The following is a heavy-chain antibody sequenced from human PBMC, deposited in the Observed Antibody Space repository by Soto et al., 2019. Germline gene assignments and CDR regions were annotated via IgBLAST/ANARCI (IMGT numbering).Heavy chain of an antibody. J-gene: IGHJ4*02. D-gene: IGHD3-9*01. Sequence: QITLQESGPTLVKPTQTLTLTCTFSGFSLTSISLGMGVGWIRQPPGKALEWLALIYWDDAKRYNPSLKSRLTITKDTSQSQVVLTVTNMHAVDTARYFCVHWTTGTRGTKFFDYWGLGTLVTVSS. CDR2: IYWDDAK. CDR3: VHWTTGTRGTKFFDY. V-gene: IGHV2-5*02. CDR1: GFSLTSISLGMG.